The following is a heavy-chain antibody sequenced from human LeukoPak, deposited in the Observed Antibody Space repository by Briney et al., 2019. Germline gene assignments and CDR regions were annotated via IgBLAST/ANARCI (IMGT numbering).Heavy chain of an antibody. CDR1: GFTVSSNY. V-gene: IGHV3-53*01. D-gene: IGHD5-12*01. CDR3: ARDSPRGSSGYDFDY. CDR2: IYSGGST. Sequence: GGSLRLSCAASGFTVSSNYMSWVRQAPGRGLEWVSVIYSGGSTYYADSVKGRFTISRDKSKNTLYLKMNSLRAEDTAVYYCARDSPRGSSGYDFDYWGQGTLVTVSS. J-gene: IGHJ4*02.